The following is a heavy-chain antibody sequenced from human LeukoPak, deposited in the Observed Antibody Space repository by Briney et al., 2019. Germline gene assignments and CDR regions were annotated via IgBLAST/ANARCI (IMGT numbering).Heavy chain of an antibody. CDR3: ARDEYYYDSSGYYYVEYYYGMDV. V-gene: IGHV3-21*01. CDR1: GFTFSSYS. Sequence: PGGSLRLSCAASGFTFSSYSMNWVRQAPGKGLEWVSSISSSSSYIYYADSVKGRFTISRDNAKNSLYLQMSSLRAEDTAVYYCARDEYYYDSSGYYYVEYYYGMDVWGQGTTVTVSS. D-gene: IGHD3-22*01. J-gene: IGHJ6*02. CDR2: ISSSSSYI.